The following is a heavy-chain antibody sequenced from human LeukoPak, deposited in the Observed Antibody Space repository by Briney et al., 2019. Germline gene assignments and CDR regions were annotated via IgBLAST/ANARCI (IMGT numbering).Heavy chain of an antibody. D-gene: IGHD6-19*01. CDR3: ANQYSSGWYGEAFDI. J-gene: IGHJ3*02. CDR1: GFIFSTYW. CDR2: IKQDGSEK. V-gene: IGHV3-7*01. Sequence: GGSLRLSCAASGFIFSTYWMSWVRQAPGKGLEWVANIKQDGSEKYYVDSVKGRFTISRDNAKNSLYLQMNSLRAEDTAVYYCANQYSSGWYGEAFDIWGQGTMVTVSS.